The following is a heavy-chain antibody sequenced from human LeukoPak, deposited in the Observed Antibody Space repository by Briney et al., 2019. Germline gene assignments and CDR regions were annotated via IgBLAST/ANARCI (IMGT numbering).Heavy chain of an antibody. CDR1: GFTFSMYA. V-gene: IGHV3-23*01. CDR2: ITSSGDGT. Sequence: GGSLRLSCAASGFTFSMYAMSWVRQAPGRGLEWVASITSSGDGTFYADSVKGRFTISRDNSKNTLYLQMNSLRAEDTAVYYCAKPLLGRGPDYYYYMDVWGKGTTVTVSS. D-gene: IGHD7-27*01. CDR3: AKPLLGRGPDYYYYMDV. J-gene: IGHJ6*03.